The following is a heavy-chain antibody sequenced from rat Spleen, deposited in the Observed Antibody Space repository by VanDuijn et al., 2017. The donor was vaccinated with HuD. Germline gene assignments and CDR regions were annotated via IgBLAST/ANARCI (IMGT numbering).Heavy chain of an antibody. CDR3: ARPNYPGFNYFDY. V-gene: IGHV5-25*01. CDR2: ISIGGGNT. CDR1: GFTFSNYY. J-gene: IGHJ2*01. D-gene: IGHD1-4*01. Sequence: EVQLVESGGGLVQPGRSLKLSCAASGFTFSNYYMAWVRQAPTKGLEWVAYISIGGGNTFYRDSVKGRFTISRDDATRTLYLQMDSLRSEDTATYYCARPNYPGFNYFDYWGQGVMVTVSS.